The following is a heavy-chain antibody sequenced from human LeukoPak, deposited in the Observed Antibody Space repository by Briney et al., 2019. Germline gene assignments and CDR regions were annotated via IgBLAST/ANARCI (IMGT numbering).Heavy chain of an antibody. CDR3: DYSNED. CDR1: AFTFSSYA. J-gene: IGHJ4*02. Sequence: GGSLRLSCAASAFTFSSYAMSWVRQAQGKGLEWVSAISGSGGSTYYADSVKGRFTISRDNSKDTLYLQMNSLGAEDTAVYYCDYSNEDWGQGTLVTVSS. V-gene: IGHV3-23*01. CDR2: ISGSGGST. D-gene: IGHD4-11*01.